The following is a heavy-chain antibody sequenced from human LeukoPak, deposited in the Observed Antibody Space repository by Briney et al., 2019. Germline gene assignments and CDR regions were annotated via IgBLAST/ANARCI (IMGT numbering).Heavy chain of an antibody. CDR1: GFTVSTNY. V-gene: IGHV3-66*01. J-gene: IGHJ3*02. Sequence: GGSLRLSCTASGFTVSTNYMNWVRQAPGEGLEWVSVLHSGGSTYYADSVKGRFTISRDNSKNTLYLQMNSLRAEGTGVYYCARAPSERADNALDIWGQGTKVAVSS. D-gene: IGHD1-14*01. CDR2: LHSGGST. CDR3: ARAPSERADNALDI.